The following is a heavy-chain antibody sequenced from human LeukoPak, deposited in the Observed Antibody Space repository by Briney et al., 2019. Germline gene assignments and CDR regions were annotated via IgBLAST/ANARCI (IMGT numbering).Heavy chain of an antibody. CDR2: IYYSGST. V-gene: IGHV4-59*08. D-gene: IGHD3-22*01. Sequence: PSETLSLTCTVSGGSISSYYWSRIRQPPGKGLEWIGYIYYSGSTNYNPSLKSRVTISVDTSKNQFSLKLSSVTAADTAVYYCARLFYYDSRGYPYYFDYWGQGTLVTVSS. J-gene: IGHJ4*02. CDR1: GGSISSYY. CDR3: ARLFYYDSRGYPYYFDY.